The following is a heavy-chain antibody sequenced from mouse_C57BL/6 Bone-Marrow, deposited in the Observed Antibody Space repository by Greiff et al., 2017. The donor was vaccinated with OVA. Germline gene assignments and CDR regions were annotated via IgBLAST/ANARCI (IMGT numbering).Heavy chain of an antibody. CDR3: ARKNTTVVATFDY. V-gene: IGHV1-55*01. D-gene: IGHD1-1*01. Sequence: VQLQQPGAELVKPGASVKMSCKASGYTFTSYWITWVKQRPGQGLEWIGDIYPGSGSTNYNEKFKSKATLTVDTSSSTAYMQLSSLTSEDSAVYYCARKNTTVVATFDYWGQGTTLTVSS. CDR1: GYTFTSYW. J-gene: IGHJ2*01. CDR2: IYPGSGST.